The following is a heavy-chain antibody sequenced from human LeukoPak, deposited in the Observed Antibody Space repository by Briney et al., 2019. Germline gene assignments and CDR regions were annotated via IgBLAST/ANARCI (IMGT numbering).Heavy chain of an antibody. D-gene: IGHD6-13*01. V-gene: IGHV3-23*01. Sequence: PGGSLRLSCAASGFTFSSYAMSWVRQAPGKGLDWVSSISNSGGRTYYADSVKGRFTISRDNSKNTLFLQVNSLRAEDTAVFYCAKHRSYSSSWDFDYWGLGTLVTVSS. CDR1: GFTFSSYA. J-gene: IGHJ4*02. CDR3: AKHRSYSSSWDFDY. CDR2: ISNSGGRT.